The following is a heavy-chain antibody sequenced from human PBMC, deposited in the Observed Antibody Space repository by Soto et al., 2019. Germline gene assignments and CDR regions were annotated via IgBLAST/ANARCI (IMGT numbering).Heavy chain of an antibody. CDR3: ARAVGGYCSGGSCYVRWANWFDP. J-gene: IGHJ5*02. Sequence: PSETLSLTCAVYGGSFSGYYWSWIRQPPGKGLEWIGEINHSGSTNYNPSLKSRVTISVDTSKNQFSLKLSSVTAADTAVYYCARAVGGYCSGGSCYVRWANWFDPWGQGTLVTVSS. V-gene: IGHV4-34*01. D-gene: IGHD2-15*01. CDR2: INHSGST. CDR1: GGSFSGYY.